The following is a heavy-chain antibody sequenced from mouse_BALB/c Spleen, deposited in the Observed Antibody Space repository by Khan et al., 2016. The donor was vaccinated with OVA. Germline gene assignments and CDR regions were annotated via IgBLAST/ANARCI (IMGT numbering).Heavy chain of an antibody. CDR3: LSHYGSYVDY. CDR1: GYTFTSYW. CDR2: IYPGDGDT. D-gene: IGHD2-1*01. V-gene: IGHV1-87*01. Sequence: VQLQQSGAELARPGASVKLSCKASGYTFTSYWMQWVKQRPGQGLEWIGAIYPGDGDTRYTQKFKGKATLTADKSSSTAYMQLSSLASEDSAVYYCLSHYGSYVDYWGQGTTLTVSS. J-gene: IGHJ2*01.